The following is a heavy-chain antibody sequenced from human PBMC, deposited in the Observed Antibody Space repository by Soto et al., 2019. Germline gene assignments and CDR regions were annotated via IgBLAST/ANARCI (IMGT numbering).Heavy chain of an antibody. Sequence: SETLSLTCTVSGGSISSGGYYWSWIRQHPGKGLEWIGYIYYSGSTYYNPSLKSRVTISVDTSKNQFSLKLSSVTAADTAVYYCARGGSSWYNFDYWGQGTLVTVSS. D-gene: IGHD6-13*01. CDR2: IYYSGST. J-gene: IGHJ4*02. CDR3: ARGGSSWYNFDY. CDR1: GGSISSGGYY. V-gene: IGHV4-31*03.